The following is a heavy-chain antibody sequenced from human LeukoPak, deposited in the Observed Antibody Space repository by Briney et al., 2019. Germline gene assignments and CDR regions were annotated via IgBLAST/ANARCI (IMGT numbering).Heavy chain of an antibody. V-gene: IGHV3-48*01. D-gene: IGHD6-6*01. CDR1: GFTFSSYS. Sequence: PGGSLRLSCAASGFTFSSYSMNWVRQAPGKGLEWVSYISSSSSTIYYADSVKGRFTISRDNAKNSLYLQMNSLRAEDTAVYYCARDRGSSHNYYYYYYMDVWGKGTTVTVSS. CDR2: ISSSSSTI. CDR3: ARDRGSSHNYYYYYYMDV. J-gene: IGHJ6*03.